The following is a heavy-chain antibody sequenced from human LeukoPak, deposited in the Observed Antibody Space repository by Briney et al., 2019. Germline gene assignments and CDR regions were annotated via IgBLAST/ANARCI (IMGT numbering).Heavy chain of an antibody. D-gene: IGHD3-3*01. CDR1: GGSISSGDYY. V-gene: IGHV4-30-4*08. CDR2: IYYSGST. J-gene: IGHJ4*02. Sequence: PSQTLSLTCTVSGGSISSGDYYWSWIRQPPGKGLEWIVYIYYSGSTYYNPSLKSRVTISVDTSKNQFSLKLSSVTAADTAVYYCARGRFLEWSPLDYWGQGTLVTVSS. CDR3: ARGRFLEWSPLDY.